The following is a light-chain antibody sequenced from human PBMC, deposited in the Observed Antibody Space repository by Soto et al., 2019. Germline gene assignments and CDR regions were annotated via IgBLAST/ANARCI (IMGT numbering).Light chain of an antibody. J-gene: IGKJ1*01. Sequence: EIVVTQSPCTLSLSPGERATLSFRASQSVSNNYLAWYQQKPGQAPRLLIYGASNRATGIPDRFSGSGSGTDFTLTISRLEPEDFATYYCQQYNSYSETFGQGTKVDIK. CDR2: GAS. V-gene: IGKV3-20*01. CDR1: QSVSNNY. CDR3: QQYNSYSET.